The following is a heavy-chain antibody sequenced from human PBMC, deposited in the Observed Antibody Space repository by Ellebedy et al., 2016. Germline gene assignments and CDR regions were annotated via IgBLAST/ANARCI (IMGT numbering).Heavy chain of an antibody. CDR3: ARGGSDNAGY. Sequence: GSLRLSCTVSGGSIRSYDWTWIRQPPGKGLEWIGHIYFTGSTNYNSSLKTRVIISGDTSENQFSLKLSSVTAADTAVYYCARGGSDNAGYWGQGTLVTVSS. D-gene: IGHD1-26*01. CDR1: GGSIRSYD. CDR2: IYFTGST. J-gene: IGHJ4*02. V-gene: IGHV4-59*08.